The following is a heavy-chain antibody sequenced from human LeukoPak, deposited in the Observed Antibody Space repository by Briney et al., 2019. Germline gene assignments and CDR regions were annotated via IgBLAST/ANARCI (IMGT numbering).Heavy chain of an antibody. CDR3: AREPRIAVAGTDAFDI. Sequence: ASVKVSCKASGYTFASYDINWVRQATGQGLEWMGWMNPNSGNTGYAQKFQGRVTMTRNTTISTAYMELSSLRSEDTAVYYCAREPRIAVAGTDAFDIWGQGTMVTVSS. CDR2: MNPNSGNT. J-gene: IGHJ3*02. CDR1: GYTFASYD. D-gene: IGHD6-19*01. V-gene: IGHV1-8*01.